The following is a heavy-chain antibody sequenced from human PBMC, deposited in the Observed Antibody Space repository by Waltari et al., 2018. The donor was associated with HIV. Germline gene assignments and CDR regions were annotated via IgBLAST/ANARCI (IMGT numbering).Heavy chain of an antibody. J-gene: IGHJ4*02. CDR1: GFTFDDYA. CDR3: AKGPFDY. Sequence: EVQLVESGGGLVQPGRSLRLSCAASGFTFDDYAMHWVRQAPEKGLEWVAGISWNSGSIGYEDSVKGRFTISRDNAKNSVYLEMNSLRTEDTALYYCAKGPFDYWGQGTMVTVSS. CDR2: ISWNSGSI. V-gene: IGHV3-9*01.